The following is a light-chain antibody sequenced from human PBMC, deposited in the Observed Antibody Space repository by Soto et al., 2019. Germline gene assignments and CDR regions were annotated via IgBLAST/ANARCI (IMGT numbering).Light chain of an antibody. Sequence: NFMLTQPHSVSESPGKTITISCTRSSSSIASNYVQWYQQRPCISPTTVIYEDNQRPSGVPERFSGSIDSSSNSASLTISGVETEDEADYYCKSYDGTNQVFGGGTKLTVL. J-gene: IGLJ3*02. CDR2: EDN. CDR1: SSSIASNY. V-gene: IGLV6-57*01. CDR3: KSYDGTNQV.